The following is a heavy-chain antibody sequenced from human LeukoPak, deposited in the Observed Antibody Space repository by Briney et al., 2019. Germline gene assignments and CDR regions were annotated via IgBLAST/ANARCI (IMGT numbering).Heavy chain of an antibody. D-gene: IGHD6-13*01. Sequence: PSETLSLTCTVSGGSISSGDYYWSWIRQPPGKGLEWIGYIYYSGSTYYNPSLKSRVTISVDTSKNQFSLKLSSVTAADTAVYYCAREPGSSSWFDYWGQGTLVTVSS. V-gene: IGHV4-30-4*08. CDR3: AREPGSSSWFDY. J-gene: IGHJ4*02. CDR2: IYYSGST. CDR1: GGSISSGDYY.